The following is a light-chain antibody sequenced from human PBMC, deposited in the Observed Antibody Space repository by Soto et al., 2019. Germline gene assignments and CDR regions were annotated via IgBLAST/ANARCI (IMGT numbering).Light chain of an antibody. CDR3: AAWDDSLDGPI. CDR1: SSNIGSNS. J-gene: IGLJ1*01. Sequence: QSVLTQPPSASGTPGQSITISCSGSSSNIGSNSVNWYQQLPGTAPKLLIYNNNQRPSGVPDRFSGSKSGTSASLAISGLQSEVESDYYCAAWDDSLDGPIFGTGTKVTVL. V-gene: IGLV1-44*01. CDR2: NNN.